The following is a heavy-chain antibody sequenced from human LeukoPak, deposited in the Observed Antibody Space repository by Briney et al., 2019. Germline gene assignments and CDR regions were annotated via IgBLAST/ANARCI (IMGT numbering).Heavy chain of an antibody. CDR1: GFTVSSNY. Sequence: GGSLRLSCAASGFTVSSNYMSWVRQAPGKGLEWVSVIYTGGSTYYADSVKGRFTISRDNSKSTLYLQMNSLRAEDTAVYYCAKVRDCGGDCLDYWGQGTLVTVSS. V-gene: IGHV3-53*05. CDR2: IYTGGST. CDR3: AKVRDCGGDCLDY. J-gene: IGHJ4*02. D-gene: IGHD2-21*01.